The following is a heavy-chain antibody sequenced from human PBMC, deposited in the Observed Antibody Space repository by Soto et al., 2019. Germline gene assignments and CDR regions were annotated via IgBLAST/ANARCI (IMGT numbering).Heavy chain of an antibody. J-gene: IGHJ6*02. CDR3: ARDGSTETTNFHYAMDV. CDR1: GFTLSPYH. V-gene: IGHV3-48*03. CDR2: INAGSSTI. Sequence: EVQLVESGGGLVQPGGSLRLSCAASGFTLSPYHMEWVRQAPGKGLEWVAYINAGSSTIHYADSVRGRFTISRDNAKNSLYLQMDSLRAEDTAVYYCARDGSTETTNFHYAMDVWGQGTTVTVSS. D-gene: IGHD4-17*01.